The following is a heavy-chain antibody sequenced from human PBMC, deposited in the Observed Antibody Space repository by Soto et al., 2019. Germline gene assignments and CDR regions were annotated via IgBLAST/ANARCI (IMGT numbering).Heavy chain of an antibody. V-gene: IGHV1-18*01. CDR3: AKVLTGDLDY. CDR1: GYTFTSYG. J-gene: IGHJ4*02. Sequence: ASVKFSCKASGYTFTSYGISWVRQAPGQGLEWMGWISAYNCNTNYAQKLQGRVTMTTDTSTSTAYMELNSLRAEDTAVYYCAKVLTGDLDYWGQGTLVTVSS. D-gene: IGHD7-27*01. CDR2: ISAYNCNT.